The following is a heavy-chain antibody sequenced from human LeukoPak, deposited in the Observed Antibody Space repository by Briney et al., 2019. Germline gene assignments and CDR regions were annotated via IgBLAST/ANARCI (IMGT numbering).Heavy chain of an antibody. J-gene: IGHJ4*02. CDR3: ARVDTAMAKDPYYFDS. CDR2: INHSGST. D-gene: IGHD5-18*01. Sequence: SETLSLTCAVYGGSFSGYYWSWIRQPPGKGLEWIGEINHSGSTNYNPSLKSRVTISVDTSKNQFSLKLSSVTAADTAVYYCARVDTAMAKDPYYFDSWGQGTLVTVSS. CDR1: GGSFSGYY. V-gene: IGHV4-34*01.